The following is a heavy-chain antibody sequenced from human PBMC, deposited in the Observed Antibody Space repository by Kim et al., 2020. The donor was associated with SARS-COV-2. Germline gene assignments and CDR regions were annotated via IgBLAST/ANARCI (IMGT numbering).Heavy chain of an antibody. CDR1: GGSISSYY. CDR2: IYYSGST. Sequence: SETLSLTCTVSGGSISSYYWSWIRQPPGKGLEWIGYIYYSGSTNYNPSLKSRVTISVDTSKNQFSLKLSSVTAADTAVYYCARDSANYYDKGLDYWGQGTLVTVSS. J-gene: IGHJ4*02. V-gene: IGHV4-59*01. D-gene: IGHD3-22*01. CDR3: ARDSANYYDKGLDY.